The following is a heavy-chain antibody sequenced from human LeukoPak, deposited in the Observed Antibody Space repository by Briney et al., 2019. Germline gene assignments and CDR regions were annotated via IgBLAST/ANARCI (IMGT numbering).Heavy chain of an antibody. V-gene: IGHV4-4*07. CDR2: IYTSGSSGDT. J-gene: IGHJ3*02. CDR3: ARESDLVGATLEALDI. Sequence: SETLSLTCTVSGGSMNSYYWSWIRQPAGKGLEWIGLIYTSGSSGDTNYNPSLKSRVTMSVDTSKNHFSLKMSSVTAADTAVYYCARESDLVGATLEALDIWGQGTMVTVSS. CDR1: GGSMNSYY. D-gene: IGHD1-26*01.